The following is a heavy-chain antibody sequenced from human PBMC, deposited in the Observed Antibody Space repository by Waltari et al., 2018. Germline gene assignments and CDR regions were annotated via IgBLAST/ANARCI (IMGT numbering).Heavy chain of an antibody. CDR1: GDSMSGRDW. CDR2: VHRSGKT. Sequence: QVQLQESGPGLVKPSGTLSLTCAVSGDSMSGRDWWSWVRQAPGKGLEWVGHVHRSGKTHYSPSLESRVTVSIDTSTKQFSLILTSATAADTAVYYCARDRGRGLYFDSWGQGTLVTVSP. J-gene: IGHJ4*02. CDR3: ARDRGRGLYFDS. D-gene: IGHD2-15*01. V-gene: IGHV4-4*02.